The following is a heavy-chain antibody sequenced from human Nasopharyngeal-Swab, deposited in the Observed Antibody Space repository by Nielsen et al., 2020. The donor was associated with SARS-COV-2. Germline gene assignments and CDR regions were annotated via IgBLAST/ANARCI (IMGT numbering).Heavy chain of an antibody. V-gene: IGHV1-3*01. Sequence: ASVKVSCKASGYTFTSYAIHWVRQAPGQRLEWMGWINAGNGNTKYSQKFQGRVTITRDTSASTAYMELSSLRSEDTAVYYCARVTYYDFWSGTNWFDPWGQGTLVTFSS. J-gene: IGHJ5*02. D-gene: IGHD3-3*01. CDR3: ARVTYYDFWSGTNWFDP. CDR1: GYTFTSYA. CDR2: INAGNGNT.